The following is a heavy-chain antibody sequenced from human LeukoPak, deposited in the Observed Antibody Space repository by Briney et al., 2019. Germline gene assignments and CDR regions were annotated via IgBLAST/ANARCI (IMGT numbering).Heavy chain of an antibody. CDR1: GFTFSSYA. J-gene: IGHJ6*02. Sequence: GGSLRLSCAASGFTFSSYAMSWVRQAPGKGLEWVSAISGSGGSTYYADSAKGRFTISRDNSKNTLYLQMNSLRAEDTAVYYCAKGSTVTKGYYYGMDVWGQGTTVSVAS. CDR3: AKGSTVTKGYYYGMDV. CDR2: ISGSGGST. D-gene: IGHD4-17*01. V-gene: IGHV3-23*01.